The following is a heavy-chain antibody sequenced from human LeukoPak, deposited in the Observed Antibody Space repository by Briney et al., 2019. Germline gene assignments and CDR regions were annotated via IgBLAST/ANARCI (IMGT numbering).Heavy chain of an antibody. CDR1: GGTFSSYA. Sequence: SVKVSCKASGGTFSSYAISWVRQAPGQGLEWMGRIIPIFGTANYAQKFQGRVTITTDESTSAAYMELSSLRSEDTAVYYCARYRGYSYQEAYDYWGQGTLVTVSS. CDR2: IIPIFGTA. J-gene: IGHJ4*02. V-gene: IGHV1-69*05. CDR3: ARYRGYSYQEAYDY. D-gene: IGHD5-18*01.